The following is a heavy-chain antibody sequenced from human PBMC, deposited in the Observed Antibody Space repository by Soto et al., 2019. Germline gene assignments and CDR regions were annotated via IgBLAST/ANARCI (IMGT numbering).Heavy chain of an antibody. V-gene: IGHV3-23*01. D-gene: IGHD3-22*01. CDR1: GFTFSSYA. J-gene: IGHJ4*02. Sequence: GGSLRLSCAASGFTFSSYAMSWVRRAPGKGLEWVSAISGSGGSTYYADSVKGRFTISRDNSKNTLYLQMNSLRAEDTAVYYCANGGGIRIIMIVVVQIEYWGEGT. CDR2: ISGSGGST. CDR3: ANGGGIRIIMIVVVQIEY.